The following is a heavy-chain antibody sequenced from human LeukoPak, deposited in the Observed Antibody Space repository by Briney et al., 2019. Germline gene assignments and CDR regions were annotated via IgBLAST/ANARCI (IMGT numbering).Heavy chain of an antibody. CDR2: IDPNSGGT. CDR3: ARGYYDRGSLYYFEY. Sequence: ASVKVLCNTSGYTFTGYYMHWVGQASGQGLEWMGWIDPNSGGTNYAQKSEGRVTMSRDTSIGTDHMGLSGLRAHDTAVYYSARGYYDRGSLYYFEYWGQGTLVTVSS. D-gene: IGHD3-22*01. CDR1: GYTFTGYY. V-gene: IGHV1-2*02. J-gene: IGHJ4*02.